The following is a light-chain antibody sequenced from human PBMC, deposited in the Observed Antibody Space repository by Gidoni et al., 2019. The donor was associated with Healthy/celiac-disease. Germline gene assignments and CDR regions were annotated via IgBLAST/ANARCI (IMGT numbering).Light chain of an antibody. CDR3: MQALQTPPWYT. CDR1: QSLLHSNGYNY. Sequence: VLPQSPLSLPVTPGDPASISCRSSQSLLHSNGYNYLDWYLQKPGQSPQLLIYLGSNRASGVPDRCSGSGSGTDCTLKISRVEAEDVGVYYGMQALQTPPWYTFGQGTKLEIK. CDR2: LGS. J-gene: IGKJ2*01. V-gene: IGKV2-28*01.